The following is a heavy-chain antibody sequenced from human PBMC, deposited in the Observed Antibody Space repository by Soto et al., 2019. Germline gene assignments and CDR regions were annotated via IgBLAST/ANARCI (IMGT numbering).Heavy chain of an antibody. Sequence: XGCLTLSFASSGFSLNMSALNWVRQAPGKGLEWVSYISDSGDRTYYADSVKGRFTISRDRSKNTVSLQMDSLRAEDTAVYYCAKDRGIIVKAGDAFDVWGQGTKVTVSS. CDR3: AKDRGIIVKAGDAFDV. V-gene: IGHV3-23*01. CDR2: ISDSGDRT. CDR1: GFSLNMSA. D-gene: IGHD3-16*02. J-gene: IGHJ3*01.